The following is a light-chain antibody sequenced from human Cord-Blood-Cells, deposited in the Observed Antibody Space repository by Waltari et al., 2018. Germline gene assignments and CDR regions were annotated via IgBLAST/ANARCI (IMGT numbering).Light chain of an antibody. J-gene: IGKJ2*01. CDR2: WAS. CDR1: QSVLYSSKNKNY. CDR3: QQYYSTPYT. V-gene: IGKV4-1*01. Sequence: DIVMTQSPDSLAVSLGERATINCKSSQSVLYSSKNKNYLAWYQQKPGQPPKLLIYWASTRESGVPDRFSGSGSGTDFTLTISSLQAEDVSVYYCQQYYSTPYTFGHGTKLEIK.